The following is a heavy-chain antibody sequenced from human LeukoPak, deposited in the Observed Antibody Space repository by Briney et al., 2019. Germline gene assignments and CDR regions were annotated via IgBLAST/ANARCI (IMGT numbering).Heavy chain of an antibody. J-gene: IGHJ4*02. CDR1: GYTFTGYY. V-gene: IGHV1-2*02. Sequence: ASVKVSCKASGYTFTGYYMHWVRQAPGQGLEWMGWINPNSGGTNYAQKFQGRVTITRDTSISTAYMELSRLRSDDTAVYYCARARGIAVAGVYYFDYWGQGTLVTVSS. CDR3: ARARGIAVAGVYYFDY. D-gene: IGHD6-19*01. CDR2: INPNSGGT.